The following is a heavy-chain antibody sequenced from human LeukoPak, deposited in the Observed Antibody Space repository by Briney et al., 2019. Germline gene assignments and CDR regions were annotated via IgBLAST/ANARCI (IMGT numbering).Heavy chain of an antibody. J-gene: IGHJ4*02. CDR1: GYTLIELS. CDR2: FDPEDGET. V-gene: IGHV1-24*01. D-gene: IGHD5-12*01. CDR3: ASVDSGYDYWGGL. Sequence: ASVRVSCKVSGYTLIELSMHWVRQAPGKGLEWMGGFDPEDGETIYAQKFQGRVTMTEDTSTDTAYMELSSLRSEDTAVYYCASVDSGYDYWGGLWGQGTLVTVSS.